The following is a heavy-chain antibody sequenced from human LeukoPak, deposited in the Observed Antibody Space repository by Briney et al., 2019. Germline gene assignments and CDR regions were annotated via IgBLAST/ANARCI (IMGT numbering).Heavy chain of an antibody. CDR2: INAYNGNT. J-gene: IGHJ4*02. V-gene: IGHV1-18*01. CDR1: GYTFTTYG. Sequence: GASVKVSCKTSGYTFTTYGISWVRQAPGQGLEWMGWINAYNGNTIYAQKLQGRVTMTTDTSASTAYMELRSLRSDGTAVYYCARASDLDSFDYWGQGTLVTVSS. CDR3: ARASDLDSFDY.